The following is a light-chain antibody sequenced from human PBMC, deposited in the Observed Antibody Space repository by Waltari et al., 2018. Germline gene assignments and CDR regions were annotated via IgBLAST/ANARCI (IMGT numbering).Light chain of an antibody. V-gene: IGLV2-8*01. J-gene: IGLJ2*01. CDR1: SRDIGSSKY. Sequence: QSALTQPPSASGSPGQSVTISCTGTSRDIGSSKYASWYQQHPPKAPKLMIYEVNKRPSGVPDRFSGSKSGNTASLTVSGLQADDEADYYCSSYAGSSNLIFGGGTKLTVL. CDR2: EVN. CDR3: SSYAGSSNLI.